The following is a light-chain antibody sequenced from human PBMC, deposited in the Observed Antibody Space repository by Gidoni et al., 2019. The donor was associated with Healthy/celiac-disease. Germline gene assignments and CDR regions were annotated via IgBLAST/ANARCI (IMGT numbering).Light chain of an antibody. CDR3: QQYNNWPQT. J-gene: IGKJ1*01. Sequence: EIVMTQSPSTLSVSPGERATLSCRASQSVSSNLAWYQQKPGQPPRPLIYGASTRATGIPARFSGSGSGTEFTLTISSLQSEDFAVYYCQQYNNWPQTFGQGTKVEIK. V-gene: IGKV3-15*01. CDR1: QSVSSN. CDR2: GAS.